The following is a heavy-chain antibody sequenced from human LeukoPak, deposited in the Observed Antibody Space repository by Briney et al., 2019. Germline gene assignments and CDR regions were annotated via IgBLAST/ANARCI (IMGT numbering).Heavy chain of an antibody. V-gene: IGHV3-23*01. J-gene: IGHJ4*02. CDR3: AKGSSASRPYYFDY. Sequence: GGSLRLSCTASGFTFSNYAMSWVRQAPGKGLEWFSAITDSGGDTYYSDSVKGRFIISRDSSKNSLYLHMNSLRAEDTAVYHCAKGSSASRPYYFDYWGQGTLVTVSS. CDR2: ITDSGGDT. D-gene: IGHD2-2*01. CDR1: GFTFSNYA.